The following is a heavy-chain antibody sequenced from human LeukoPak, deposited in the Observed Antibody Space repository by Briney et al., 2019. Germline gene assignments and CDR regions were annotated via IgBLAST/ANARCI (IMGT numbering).Heavy chain of an antibody. CDR2: INPSGGST. CDR1: GYTFTSYY. J-gene: IGHJ4*02. D-gene: IGHD5-18*01. Sequence: GASVKVSCKASGYTFTSYYMHWVRQAPGQGLEWMGIINPSGGSTSCAQKFQGRVTMTRDTSTSTVYMELSSLRSEDTAVYYCATSRQLWLQSGPYWGQGTLVTVSS. CDR3: ATSRQLWLQSGPY. V-gene: IGHV1-46*01.